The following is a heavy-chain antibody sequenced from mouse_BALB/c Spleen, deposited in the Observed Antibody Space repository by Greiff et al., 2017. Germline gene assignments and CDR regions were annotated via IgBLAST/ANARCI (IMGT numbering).Heavy chain of an antibody. Sequence: VQLQQSGAELAKPGASVKMSCKASGYTFTSYWMHWVKQRPGQGLEWIGYINPSTGYTEYNQKFKDKATLTADKSSSTAYMQLSSLTSEDSAVYYCARSGAIYYAMDYGGQGTSVTVSS. CDR3: ARSGAIYYAMDY. V-gene: IGHV1-7*01. D-gene: IGHD4-1*01. CDR1: GYTFTSYW. CDR2: INPSTGYT. J-gene: IGHJ4*01.